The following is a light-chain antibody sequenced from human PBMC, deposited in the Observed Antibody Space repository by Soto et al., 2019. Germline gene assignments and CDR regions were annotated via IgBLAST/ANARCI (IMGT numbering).Light chain of an antibody. Sequence: EIVMTQSPATLSVSTGEIATLSCRASQSVGTNLAWYQQKPGQAPRLLIFGTSTRATGIPARFSGSGSGTDFTLTISSVQSDDFAVYYCQQYTNRPPWTFGQGTKVDMK. CDR1: QSVGTN. V-gene: IGKV3-15*01. J-gene: IGKJ1*01. CDR2: GTS. CDR3: QQYTNRPPWT.